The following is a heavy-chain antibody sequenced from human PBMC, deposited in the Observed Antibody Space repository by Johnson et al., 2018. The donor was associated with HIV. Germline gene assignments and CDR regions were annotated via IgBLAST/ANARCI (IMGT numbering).Heavy chain of an antibody. CDR3: AKPRYYDNAFEM. V-gene: IGHV3-23*04. CDR1: GLTFSNYA. Sequence: EKLVESGGGLVQPGGSLRLSCAASGLTFSNYAMSWVRQGPGKGLEWVSAIGASGGRTFYADSVKGRFTISRDNSKNTLYLQMNSLRAEDTAVYYCAKPRYYDNAFEMWGQGTMVKVSS. J-gene: IGHJ3*02. CDR2: IGASGGRT. D-gene: IGHD3-16*01.